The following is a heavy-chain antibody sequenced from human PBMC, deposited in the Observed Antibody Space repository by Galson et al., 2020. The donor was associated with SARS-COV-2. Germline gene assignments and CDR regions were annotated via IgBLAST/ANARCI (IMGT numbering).Heavy chain of an antibody. V-gene: IGHV3-30*03. CDR2: ISHDGTYK. CDR3: ARGCVAGTYCFYIEH. D-gene: IGHD6-13*01. Sequence: GSLRLSCTASGFTFSSSGMHWVRQAPGKGLEWVAGISHDGTYKDYGASVRGRFTISRDNSKNTLYLQINSLRSEDTAVYHCARGCVAGTYCFYIEHWGQGTLVTVSS. J-gene: IGHJ4*02. CDR1: GFTFSSSG.